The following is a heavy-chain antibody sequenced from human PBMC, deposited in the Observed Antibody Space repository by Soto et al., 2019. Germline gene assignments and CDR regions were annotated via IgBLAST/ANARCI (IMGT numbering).Heavy chain of an antibody. Sequence: VQLEESGPGLVKPSQTLSLTCTVSGGSISSGGYYWNWIRQHPGKGLEWIGYIYYSGTTYYNPSLKSRVTISVDTSKNQFSLNLNSVTAADTAVYYCARGQGGYNGRNWFAPWGRGTLVTVSS. CDR2: IYYSGTT. J-gene: IGHJ5*02. D-gene: IGHD5-12*01. CDR1: GGSISSGGYY. V-gene: IGHV4-31*03. CDR3: ARGQGGYNGRNWFAP.